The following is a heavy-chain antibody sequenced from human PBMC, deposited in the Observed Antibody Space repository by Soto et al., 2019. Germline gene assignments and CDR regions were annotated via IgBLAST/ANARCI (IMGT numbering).Heavy chain of an antibody. V-gene: IGHV3-15*07. J-gene: IGHJ6*02. Sequence: EVQLVESAGGLVKLGGSLRLSCVASGFSFNEAWMNWVRQAPGEGLEWVGRIKTSAGGGATDYAAPVQGRFTISRDDSKNALYLHMNSLRTEDTAIYYCTTGSVEGIWGQGTTVTVSS. D-gene: IGHD2-15*01. CDR3: TTGSVEGI. CDR2: IKTSAGGGAT. CDR1: GFSFNEAW.